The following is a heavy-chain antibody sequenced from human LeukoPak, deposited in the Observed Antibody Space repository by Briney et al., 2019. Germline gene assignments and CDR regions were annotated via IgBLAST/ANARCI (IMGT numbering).Heavy chain of an antibody. J-gene: IGHJ6*03. CDR3: ARSLAVAGTTYYYYMDV. D-gene: IGHD6-19*01. CDR2: IYTSGST. CDR1: GGSISSGSYF. Sequence: SQTLSLTCTVSGGSISSGSYFWSWIRQPAGKGLEWIGRIYTSGSTNYNPSLKSRVTMSVDTSKNQFSLKLSSVTAADTAVYYCARSLAVAGTTYYYYMDVWGKGTTVTISS. V-gene: IGHV4-61*02.